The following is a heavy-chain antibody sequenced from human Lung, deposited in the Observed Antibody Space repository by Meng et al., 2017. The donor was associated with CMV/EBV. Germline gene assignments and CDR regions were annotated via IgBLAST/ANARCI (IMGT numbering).Heavy chain of an antibody. CDR3: ARDRFEDYDFWSGYSLTDYYGMEV. CDR1: GFTFSSHW. D-gene: IGHD3-3*01. Sequence: GESXKISCAASGFTFSSHWMSWVRQAPGKGLEWVANIKQDGSEKYYVDSVKGRFTISRDNAKNSLYLQMNSLRAEDTAVYYCARDRFEDYDFWSGYSLTDYYGMEVWGQGTMVTVSS. J-gene: IGHJ6*02. V-gene: IGHV3-7*01. CDR2: IKQDGSEK.